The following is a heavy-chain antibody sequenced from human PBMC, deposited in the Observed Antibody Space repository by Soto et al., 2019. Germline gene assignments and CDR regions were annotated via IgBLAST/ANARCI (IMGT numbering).Heavy chain of an antibody. CDR2: MNAGVGNT. Sequence: EASVKVSCKASGYTFTDYALHWVRQAPGQRLEWMGWMNAGVGNTLYSQKFQGRITITRDTSASTAYMELNSLKSEDTAIYYCARDTGYTFGSLNYWGPGTLVTVS. V-gene: IGHV1-3*01. J-gene: IGHJ4*02. CDR1: GYTFTDYA. D-gene: IGHD5-18*01. CDR3: ARDTGYTFGSLNY.